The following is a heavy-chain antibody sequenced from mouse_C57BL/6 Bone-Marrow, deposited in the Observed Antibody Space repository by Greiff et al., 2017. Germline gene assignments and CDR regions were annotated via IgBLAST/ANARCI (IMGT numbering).Heavy chain of an antibody. CDR1: GYTFTSYW. J-gene: IGHJ4*01. V-gene: IGHV1-74*01. Sequence: VKLQQPGAELVKPGASVKVSCKASGYTFTSYWMHWVQQTPGQGLEWIGRIHPSDSDTNYNQKFKGKATLTVDKSSSTAYLQLSSLTSEDSAVYYCAISVDSNYAMDYWGQGTSVTVSS. D-gene: IGHD2-5*01. CDR3: AISVDSNYAMDY. CDR2: IHPSDSDT.